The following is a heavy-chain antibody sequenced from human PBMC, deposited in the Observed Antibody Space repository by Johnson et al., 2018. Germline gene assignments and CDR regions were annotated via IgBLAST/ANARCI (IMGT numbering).Heavy chain of an antibody. J-gene: IGHJ3*02. CDR2: IHWNGGST. Sequence: VQLVESGGGVVRPGGSLRLSCAASGFMFDDYGMSWVRQGPGKGLEWVSGIHWNGGSTGYADSVKGRFTISRDNAKNTLYLQMNSLRAEDTAVYYCARGIAVAGTSAFDIWGQGTMVTVSS. CDR1: GFMFDDYG. V-gene: IGHV3-20*04. D-gene: IGHD6-19*01. CDR3: ARGIAVAGTSAFDI.